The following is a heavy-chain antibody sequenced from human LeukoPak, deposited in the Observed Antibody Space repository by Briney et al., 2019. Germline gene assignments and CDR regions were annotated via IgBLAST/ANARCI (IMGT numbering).Heavy chain of an antibody. CDR3: ARTIAAADLYYYYGMDV. J-gene: IGHJ6*02. V-gene: IGHV1-2*02. Sequence: ASVKVSCKASGYTFTGYYMHWVRQAPGQGLEWMGWINPNSGGTNYAQKFQGRVTMTRDTSISTAYMELSRLRSDDTAVYYCARTIAAADLYYYYGMDVWGQGTMVTVSS. CDR1: GYTFTGYY. CDR2: INPNSGGT. D-gene: IGHD6-13*01.